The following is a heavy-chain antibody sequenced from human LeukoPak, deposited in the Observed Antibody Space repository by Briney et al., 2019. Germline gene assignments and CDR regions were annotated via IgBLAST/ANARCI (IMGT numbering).Heavy chain of an antibody. CDR1: GYTFTSYG. J-gene: IGHJ5*02. V-gene: IGHV1-18*01. CDR3: ATDGPYCGGDCPP. D-gene: IGHD2-21*02. CDR2: ISAYNGNT. Sequence: ASVKVSCKASGYTFTSYGISWVRQAPGQGLEWMGWISAYNGNTNYAQKFQGRVTMTEDTSTDTAYMELSSLRSEDTAVYYCATDGPYCGGDCPPWGQGTLVTVSS.